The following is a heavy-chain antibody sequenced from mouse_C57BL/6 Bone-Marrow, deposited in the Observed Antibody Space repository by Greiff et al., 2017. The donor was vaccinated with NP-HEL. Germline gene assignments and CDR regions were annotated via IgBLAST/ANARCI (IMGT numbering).Heavy chain of an antibody. D-gene: IGHD2-5*01. CDR2: IYPRSGNT. Sequence: QVQLQQSGAELARPGASVKLSCKASGYTFTSYGISWVKQRPGQGLEWIGEIYPRSGNTYYNEKFKGKATLTADKSSSTAYMELRSLTSEDSAVYFCARYYSNWAWFAYWGQGTLVTVSA. CDR1: GYTFTSYG. J-gene: IGHJ3*01. CDR3: ARYYSNWAWFAY. V-gene: IGHV1-81*01.